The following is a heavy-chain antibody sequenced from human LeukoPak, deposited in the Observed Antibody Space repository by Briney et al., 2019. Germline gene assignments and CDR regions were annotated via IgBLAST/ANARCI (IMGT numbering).Heavy chain of an antibody. J-gene: IGHJ5*02. D-gene: IGHD3-10*01. CDR1: GFTSSSYW. V-gene: IGHV3-74*01. CDR2: ISGDGTAR. Sequence: GGSLRLSCAASGFTSSSYWMHWVRQVPGKGLVWVSRISGDGTARNYADSVKGRFTISRDDAKNTVDLQMNSLRGEDTAVYYCVRGRGSYGWFDPWGQGTLVTVSS. CDR3: VRGRGSYGWFDP.